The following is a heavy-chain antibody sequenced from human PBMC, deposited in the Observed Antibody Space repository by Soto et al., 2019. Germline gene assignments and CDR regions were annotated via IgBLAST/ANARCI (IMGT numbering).Heavy chain of an antibody. Sequence: TGGSLRLSCAASGFTLSFYWMSWVRQAPGKGLEWVANIRQDGSEKYYVASVKGRFTISRDNAKNSLYLQMNSLTAEDTAVYYCAREMQMVATVDYWGQGTLVTVSS. J-gene: IGHJ4*02. V-gene: IGHV3-7*04. CDR1: GFTLSFYW. D-gene: IGHD5-12*01. CDR2: IRQDGSEK. CDR3: AREMQMVATVDY.